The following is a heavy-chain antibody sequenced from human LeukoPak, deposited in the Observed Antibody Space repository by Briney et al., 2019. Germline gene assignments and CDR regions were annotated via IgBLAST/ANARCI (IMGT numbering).Heavy chain of an antibody. V-gene: IGHV2-5*01. CDR1: GFSLSTSGVG. CDR3: AYGDILTGYDWFDP. CDR2: IYWNDDN. J-gene: IGHJ5*02. D-gene: IGHD3-9*01. Sequence: SGPTLVNPTQTLTLTCTFSGFSLSTSGVGVGWIRQPPGKALEWLALIYWNDDNRYSPSLKSRLTITKDTSKNQVVLTMTNMDPVDTATYYCAYGDILTGYDWFDPWGQGTLVTVSS.